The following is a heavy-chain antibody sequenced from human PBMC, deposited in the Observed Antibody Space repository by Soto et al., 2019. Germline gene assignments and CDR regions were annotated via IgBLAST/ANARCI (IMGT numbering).Heavy chain of an antibody. V-gene: IGHV1-69*06. D-gene: IGHD3-10*01. CDR1: GGTLSDHG. CDR2: TIPVFNTA. J-gene: IGHJ3*02. Sequence: QVQLEQSGAEVKKPGSSVKVSCKASGGTLSDHGVAWLRQAPGQGLEGMGGTIPVFNTAKYAQKFQGRDTVTADNFTNIAYMELSSLRSEDTAFYFCARGVYGSGNYYTGPSAFDIWGQGTMVIVSS. CDR3: ARGVYGSGNYYTGPSAFDI.